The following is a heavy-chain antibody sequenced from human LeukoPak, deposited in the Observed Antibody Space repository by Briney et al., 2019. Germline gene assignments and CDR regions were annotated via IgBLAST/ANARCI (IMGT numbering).Heavy chain of an antibody. CDR2: INHSGST. V-gene: IGHV4-34*01. J-gene: IGHJ4*02. CDR1: GGSFSGYY. CDR3: ARGDHCSAGSCFFDY. D-gene: IGHD2-15*01. Sequence: PSETLSLTCAVYGGSFSGYYWSWIRQPPGKGLERIGEINHSGSTNYNPSLKSRVTISVDTSKNQFSLKLSSVTAADTAVYYCARGDHCSAGSCFFDYWGQGTLVTVSS.